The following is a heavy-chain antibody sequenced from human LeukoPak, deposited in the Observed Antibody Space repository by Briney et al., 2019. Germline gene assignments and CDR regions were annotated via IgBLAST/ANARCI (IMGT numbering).Heavy chain of an antibody. CDR2: ISYDGSNK. V-gene: IGHV3-30-3*01. D-gene: IGHD2-8*01. CDR1: GFTFSSYA. J-gene: IGHJ4*02. CDR3: ARGRMRYYFDF. Sequence: GGSLRLSCAASGFTFSSYAMHWVRQAPGKGLEWVAVISYDGSNKYYADSVKGRFTISRDNSKNTLYLQMNSLRAEDTAVYYCARGRMRYYFDFWGQGSLVTVSS.